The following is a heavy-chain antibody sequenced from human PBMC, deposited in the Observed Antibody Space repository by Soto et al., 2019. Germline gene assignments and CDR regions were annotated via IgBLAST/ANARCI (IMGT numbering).Heavy chain of an antibody. J-gene: IGHJ5*02. D-gene: IGHD4-17*01. Sequence: GWSLRLSCAASGFTFSSYAMSWVRQAPGKGLEWVSAISGSGGSTYYADSVKGRFTISRDNSKNTLYLQMNSLRAEDTAVYYCEGDDYHPRFDPWGQGTLVTVSS. CDR1: GFTFSSYA. CDR3: EGDDYHPRFDP. V-gene: IGHV3-23*01. CDR2: ISGSGGST.